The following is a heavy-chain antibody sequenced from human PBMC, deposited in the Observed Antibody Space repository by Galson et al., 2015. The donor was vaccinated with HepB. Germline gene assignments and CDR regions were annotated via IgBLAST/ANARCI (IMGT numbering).Heavy chain of an antibody. D-gene: IGHD6-19*01. CDR2: ISSSSSYI. J-gene: IGHJ4*02. CDR1: GFTFSSYS. Sequence: SLRLSCAASGFTFSSYSMNWVRQAPGKGLEWVSSISSSSSYIYYADSVKGRFTISRDNAKNSLYLQMNSLRAEDTAVYYCARDTVGSGWYSHFDYWGQGTLVTVSS. CDR3: ARDTVGSGWYSHFDY. V-gene: IGHV3-21*01.